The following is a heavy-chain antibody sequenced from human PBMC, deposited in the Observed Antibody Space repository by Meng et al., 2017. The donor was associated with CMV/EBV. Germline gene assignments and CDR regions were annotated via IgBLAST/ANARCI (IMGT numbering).Heavy chain of an antibody. CDR1: GGAISRDGYY. CDR3: VRESGGFDYQHYYGIDV. CDR2: MYHSGTS. V-gene: IGHV4-39*07. D-gene: IGHD5-12*01. Sequence: SETLSLTCNVSGGAISRDGYYWGWIRQSPGRGLEWIASMYHSGTSYFSPPLRSRVTISVDTSKNQFFLRLDSVTAADAAVYYCVRESGGFDYQHYYGIDVWGQGTTVTVSS. J-gene: IGHJ6*02.